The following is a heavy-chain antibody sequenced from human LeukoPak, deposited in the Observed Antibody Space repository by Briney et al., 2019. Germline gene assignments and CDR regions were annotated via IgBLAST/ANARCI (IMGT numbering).Heavy chain of an antibody. Sequence: PGGSPRLSCAASGFTFSSYAMSWVRQAPGKGLEWVSAISGSGGSTYYADSVKGRFTISRDNSKNTLYLQMNSLRAEDTAVYYCASRKTYYDILTGYYYMDVWGKGTTVTVSS. CDR2: ISGSGGST. D-gene: IGHD3-9*01. V-gene: IGHV3-23*01. CDR3: ASRKTYYDILTGYYYMDV. CDR1: GFTFSSYA. J-gene: IGHJ6*03.